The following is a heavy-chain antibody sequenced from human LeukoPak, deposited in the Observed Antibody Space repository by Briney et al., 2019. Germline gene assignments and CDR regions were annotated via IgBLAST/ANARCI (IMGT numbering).Heavy chain of an antibody. CDR2: ISSSSSYI. CDR1: GFTFSSYS. Sequence: GGSLRLSCAASGFTFSSYSMNWVRQAPGKGLEWVSSISSSSSYIYYADSVKGRFTISRDNAKNSLYLQMNSLRAEDTAVYYCASSDYYDSSGYYADAFGIWGQGTMVTVSS. J-gene: IGHJ3*02. V-gene: IGHV3-21*01. D-gene: IGHD3-22*01. CDR3: ASSDYYDSSGYYADAFGI.